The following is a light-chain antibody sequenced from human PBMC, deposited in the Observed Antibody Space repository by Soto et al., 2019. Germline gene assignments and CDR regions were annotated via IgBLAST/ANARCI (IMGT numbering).Light chain of an antibody. CDR2: RNN. CDR1: SSNIGTNF. J-gene: IGLJ3*02. V-gene: IGLV1-47*01. CDR3: AAWDGSLSGWV. Sequence: QSVLTQPPSASGTPGQRVTISCSGSSSNIGTNFVYWYQQLPGTAPKLLLYRNNQRPSGVPDRFSGSKSGSSASLAISGLLSEDEADYFCAAWDGSLSGWVFGGGTKVTVL.